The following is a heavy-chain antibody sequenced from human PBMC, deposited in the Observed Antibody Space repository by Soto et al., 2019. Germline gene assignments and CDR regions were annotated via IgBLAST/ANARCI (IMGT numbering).Heavy chain of an antibody. V-gene: IGHV2-5*02. CDR3: ARIPTGYGGTYYFDY. J-gene: IGHJ4*02. CDR1: GFSLSTSGVG. CDR2: IYWDDDK. Sequence: SGPTLVNPTQTLTLTCTFSGFSLSTSGVGVGWIRQPPGKALEWLALIYWDDDKRYSTSLKTRLTISKDTSKNQVVLTMTNMDPVDTATYYCARIPTGYGGTYYFDYWGQGTLVTVSS. D-gene: IGHD3-10*01.